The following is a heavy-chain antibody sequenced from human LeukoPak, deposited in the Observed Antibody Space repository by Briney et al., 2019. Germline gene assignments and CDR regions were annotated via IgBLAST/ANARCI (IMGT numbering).Heavy chain of an antibody. J-gene: IGHJ4*02. D-gene: IGHD4-17*01. CDR2: IYYSGST. CDR3: ASAQTTSFDY. CDR1: GGSISSYY. Sequence: SETLSLTCTVAGGSISSYYWSWIRQPPGKGLEWIGYIYYSGSTNYNPSLKSRVTISVDTSKNQFSLKLSSVTAADTAVYYCASAQTTSFDYWGQGTLVTVSS. V-gene: IGHV4-59*08.